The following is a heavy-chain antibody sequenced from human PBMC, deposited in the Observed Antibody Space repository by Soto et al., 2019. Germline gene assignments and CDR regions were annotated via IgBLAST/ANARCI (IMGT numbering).Heavy chain of an antibody. V-gene: IGHV3-48*03. Sequence: EVQLVESGGGLVQPGGSLRLSCAASGFTFSSYEMNWVRQAPGKGLEWVSYISSSGSTIYYADSMKGRFTISRDNAKNSLYLQMNSLRAEDTAVYYCARDHTTRLGELSPNFDYWGQGTLVTVSS. J-gene: IGHJ4*02. CDR2: ISSSGSTI. D-gene: IGHD3-16*02. CDR1: GFTFSSYE. CDR3: ARDHTTRLGELSPNFDY.